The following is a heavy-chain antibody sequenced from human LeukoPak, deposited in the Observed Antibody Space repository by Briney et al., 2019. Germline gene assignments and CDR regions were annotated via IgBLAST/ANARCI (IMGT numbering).Heavy chain of an antibody. CDR1: GYPFITHY. V-gene: IGHV1-69*13. D-gene: IGHD3-22*01. CDR2: ITPMFGTA. CDR3: VRDGSYYDSSGYYYLY. J-gene: IGHJ4*02. Sequence: SVNVSFKPSGYPFITHYIHWVRQAPGQGPEWMGGITPMFGTANYAQKFQSRVTITADESTSTAYMELSSLRSEDTAVFYCVRDGSYYDSSGYYYLYWGQGTLVTVSS.